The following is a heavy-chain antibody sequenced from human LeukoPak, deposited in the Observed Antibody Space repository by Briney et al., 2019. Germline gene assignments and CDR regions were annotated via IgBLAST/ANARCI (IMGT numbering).Heavy chain of an antibody. J-gene: IGHJ5*02. V-gene: IGHV2-5*02. CDR2: IYWDDDK. CDR1: GFSLRTSGVG. D-gene: IGHD6-19*01. CDR3: AHRHGSGRYVGYNWFDP. Sequence: QSGPTLLQPTQTLTLTCTFSGFSLRTSGVGVGWIRQPPGKALEWLALIYWDDDKRYSPSLKSRLTITKDTSKNQVVLTMTNMDPVDTATYYCAHRHGSGRYVGYNWFDPWGQGTLVTVSS.